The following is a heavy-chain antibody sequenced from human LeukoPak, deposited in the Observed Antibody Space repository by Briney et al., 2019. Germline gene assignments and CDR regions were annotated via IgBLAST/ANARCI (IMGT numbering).Heavy chain of an antibody. Sequence: PSETLFLTCAVYGGSFSGYSWNWLRRPPVKGLEWIGEMNHSGGTNYNPSLKSRVTRSVDTSKKQFSLKLSSVTAAYSAVYYCARCVDYYGFWGQRTLVTVSS. D-gene: IGHD3-10*01. J-gene: IGHJ4*02. CDR1: GGSFSGYS. CDR3: ARCVDYYGF. CDR2: MNHSGGT. V-gene: IGHV4-34*01.